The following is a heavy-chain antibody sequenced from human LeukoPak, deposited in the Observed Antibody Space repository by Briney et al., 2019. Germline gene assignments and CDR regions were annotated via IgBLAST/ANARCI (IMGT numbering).Heavy chain of an antibody. CDR3: VRESRPGGAMGLYHNLDY. CDR2: IKEDGTEK. J-gene: IGHJ4*02. Sequence: PGGSLRLSCAASGFTFTSYWMTWVRQPPGKGLEWVANIKEDGTEKNLVDSVKGRFTISRDNTKNLLFLEMNNLRGDDTAIYYCVRESRPGGAMGLYHNLDYWGQGTLVTVSS. V-gene: IGHV3-7*01. D-gene: IGHD1-1*01. CDR1: GFTFTSYW.